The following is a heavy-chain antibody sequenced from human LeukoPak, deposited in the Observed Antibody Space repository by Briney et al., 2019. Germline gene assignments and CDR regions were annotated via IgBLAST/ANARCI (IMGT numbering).Heavy chain of an antibody. CDR3: ARESRGLERGAFDI. Sequence: GALRLSCAASGFTFSSYEMNWVRQAPGKGLEWVSYISSSGSTIYCADSVKGRFTISRDNAKNSLYLQMNSLRAEDTAVYYCARESRGLERGAFDIWGQGTMVTVSS. V-gene: IGHV3-48*03. CDR1: GFTFSSYE. CDR2: ISSSGSTI. J-gene: IGHJ3*02. D-gene: IGHD1-1*01.